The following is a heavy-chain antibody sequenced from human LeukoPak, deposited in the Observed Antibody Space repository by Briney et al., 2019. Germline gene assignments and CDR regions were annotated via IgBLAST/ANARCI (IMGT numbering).Heavy chain of an antibody. CDR1: GGSISSYY. Sequence: SETLSPTCTVSGGSISSYYWSWIRQPPGKGLEWIGYIYYSGSTNYNPSLKSRVTISVDTSKNQFSLKLSSVTAADTAVYYCAARYPGAFDIWGQGTMVTVSS. CDR3: AARYPGAFDI. V-gene: IGHV4-59*01. D-gene: IGHD1-1*01. J-gene: IGHJ3*02. CDR2: IYYSGST.